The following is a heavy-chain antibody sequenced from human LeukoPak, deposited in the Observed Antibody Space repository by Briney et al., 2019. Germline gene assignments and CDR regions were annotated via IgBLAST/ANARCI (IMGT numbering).Heavy chain of an antibody. Sequence: ASVKVSCKASGFTFTSSAVQWVRQARGQRLEWIGWIVVGSGNTNYAQKFQERVTITRDMSTSTAYMELSSLRSEDTAVYYCAAREYCSSTSCYGAFDIWGQGTMDTVSS. CDR3: AAREYCSSTSCYGAFDI. V-gene: IGHV1-58*01. D-gene: IGHD2-2*01. J-gene: IGHJ3*02. CDR1: GFTFTSSA. CDR2: IVVGSGNT.